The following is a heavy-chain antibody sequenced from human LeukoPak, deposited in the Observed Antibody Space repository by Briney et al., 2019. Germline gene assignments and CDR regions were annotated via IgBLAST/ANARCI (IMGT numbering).Heavy chain of an antibody. D-gene: IGHD6-19*01. CDR2: FDPEDGET. V-gene: IGHV1-24*01. CDR3: ATQENSGWYHYFDY. J-gene: IGHJ4*02. Sequence: ASVKVSCKVSGYTLTELSMHWVRQAPGKGLEGMGGFDPEDGETIYAQKFQGRVTMTEDTSTDTAYMEMSSLSSEDTAVYYCATQENSGWYHYFDYWGQGTLVTVSS. CDR1: GYTLTELS.